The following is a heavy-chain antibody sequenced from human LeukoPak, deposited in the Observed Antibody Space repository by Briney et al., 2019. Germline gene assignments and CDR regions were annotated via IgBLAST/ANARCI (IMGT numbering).Heavy chain of an antibody. V-gene: IGHV3-74*01. Sequence: GGSLRLSCAASGFTFSSYWMHWVRQAPGKGLVWVSRINSDGSNTNYADSVKGRFTISRDNAKNTLYLQMNSLRAEDTAVYYCARRSAAKDAFDIWGQGTMVTVSS. CDR3: ARRSAAKDAFDI. CDR1: GFTFSSYW. CDR2: INSDGSNT. J-gene: IGHJ3*02. D-gene: IGHD6-25*01.